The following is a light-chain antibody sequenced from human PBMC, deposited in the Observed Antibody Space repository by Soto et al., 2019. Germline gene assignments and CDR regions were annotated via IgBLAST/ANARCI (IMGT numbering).Light chain of an antibody. CDR3: GTWDSSLSAVV. J-gene: IGLJ2*01. CDR1: SSNIGNNY. CDR2: DNN. Sequence: QSVLTQPPSVSAAPGQKGTISCSGSSSNIGNNYVSWYQQLPGTAPKLLIYDNNKRPSGIPGRFSGSKSGTSATLGITGLQTGDEADYYCGTWDSSLSAVVFGGGTQLTVL. V-gene: IGLV1-51*01.